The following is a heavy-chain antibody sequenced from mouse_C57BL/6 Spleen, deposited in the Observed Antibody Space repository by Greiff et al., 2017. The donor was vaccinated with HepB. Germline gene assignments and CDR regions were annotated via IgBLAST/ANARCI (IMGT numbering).Heavy chain of an antibody. D-gene: IGHD2-1*01. CDR1: GYSITSGYY. Sequence: EVQLVESGPGLVKPSQSLSLTCSVTGYSITSGYYWNWIRQFPGNKLEWMGYISYDGSNNYNPSLKNRISITRDTSKNQFFLKLNSVTTEDTATYYCANFYYGNPYYAMDYWGQGTSVTVSS. CDR3: ANFYYGNPYYAMDY. J-gene: IGHJ4*01. V-gene: IGHV3-6*01. CDR2: ISYDGSN.